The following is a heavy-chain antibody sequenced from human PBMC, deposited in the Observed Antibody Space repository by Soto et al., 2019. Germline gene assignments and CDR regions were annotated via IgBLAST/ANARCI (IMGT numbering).Heavy chain of an antibody. CDR3: ASCSHYYDDSSGYYTY. D-gene: IGHD3-22*01. CDR2: IYYSGST. Sequence: SETLSLTCTVSGGSISRYYWSWIRQPPGKGLEWIGYIYYSGSTNYNPSLKSRVTISVDTSKNQFSLKLSSVTAADTAVYYCASCSHYYDDSSGYYTYSAQGTLVTVSA. V-gene: IGHV4-59*01. CDR1: GGSISRYY. J-gene: IGHJ4*02.